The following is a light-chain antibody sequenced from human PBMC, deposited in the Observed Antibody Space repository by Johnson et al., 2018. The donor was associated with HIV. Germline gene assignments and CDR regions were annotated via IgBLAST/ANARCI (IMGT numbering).Light chain of an antibody. CDR1: SSNIGNNY. V-gene: IGLV1-51*02. Sequence: QPVLTQPPSVSAAPGQKVTISCSGSSSNIGNNYVSWYQQLPGTAPKLLIYENNKRPSGIPDRFSGSKSGTSASLAISGLQAEDEADYYCGTWDPSLSAGEVFGTGTKVTVL. CDR2: ENN. J-gene: IGLJ1*01. CDR3: GTWDPSLSAGEV.